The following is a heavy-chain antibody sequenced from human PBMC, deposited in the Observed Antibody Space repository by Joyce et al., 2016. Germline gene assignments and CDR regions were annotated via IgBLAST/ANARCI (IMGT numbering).Heavy chain of an antibody. CDR3: ARGQGGNIDY. V-gene: IGHV1-3*01. J-gene: IGHJ4*02. CDR2: INSGQGNT. CDR1: EYPFTIYA. Sequence: QVQLVQSGAEVRKPGASVKVSCKASEYPFTIYAMHWVRQAPGQRLEWMGYINSGQGNTKYSQKFQGRVTITRNTSATTAYMELSCLRFEDTALYYCARGQGGNIDYWGQGTLVSVSS. D-gene: IGHD1-26*01.